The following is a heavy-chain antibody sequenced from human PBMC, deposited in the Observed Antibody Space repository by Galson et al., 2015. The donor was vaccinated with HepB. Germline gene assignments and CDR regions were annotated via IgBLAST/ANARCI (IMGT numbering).Heavy chain of an antibody. CDR3: ARHRPYSSSWPAYFDY. D-gene: IGHD6-13*01. CDR1: GGSISSYY. Sequence: TVSGGSISSYYWSWIRQPPGKGLEWIGYIYYSGSTNYNPSLKSRVTISVDTSKNQFSLKLSSVTAADTAVYYCARHRPYSSSWPAYFDYWGQGTLVTVSS. CDR2: IYYSGST. J-gene: IGHJ4*02. V-gene: IGHV4-59*08.